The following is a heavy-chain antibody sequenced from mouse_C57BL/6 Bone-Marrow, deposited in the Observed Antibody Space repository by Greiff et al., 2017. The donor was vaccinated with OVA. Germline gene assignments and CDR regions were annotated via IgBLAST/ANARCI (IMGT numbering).Heavy chain of an antibody. Sequence: DVQLVESGGGLVKPGGSLKLSCAASGFTFSSYAMSWVRQTPEKRLEWVATISDGGSYTYYPDNVKGRFTISRDNAKNNLYLQMSHLKSEDTAMYYCASCITTNFDYWGQGTTLTVSS. CDR1: GFTFSSYA. CDR2: ISDGGSYT. V-gene: IGHV5-4*01. D-gene: IGHD1-1*01. J-gene: IGHJ2*01. CDR3: ASCITTNFDY.